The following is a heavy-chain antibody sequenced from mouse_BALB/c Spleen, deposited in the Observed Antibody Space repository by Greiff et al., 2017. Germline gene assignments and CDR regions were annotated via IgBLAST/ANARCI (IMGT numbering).Heavy chain of an antibody. V-gene: IGHV1-9*01. D-gene: IGHD2-1*01. CDR1: GYTFSSYW. CDR3: ASGGAYGNYDY. J-gene: IGHJ2*01. CDR2: ILPGSGST. Sequence: VQLQQSGAELMKPGASVKISCKATGYTFSSYWIEWVKQRPGHGLEWIGEILPGSGSTNNNEKFKGKATFTADTSSNTAYMQLSSLTSEDSAVYYCASGGAYGNYDYWGQGTTLTVSS.